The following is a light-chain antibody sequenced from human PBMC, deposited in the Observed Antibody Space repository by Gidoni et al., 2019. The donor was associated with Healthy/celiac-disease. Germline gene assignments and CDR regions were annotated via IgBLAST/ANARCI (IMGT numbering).Light chain of an antibody. CDR2: AAS. Sequence: DIQMPQSPSSLSASVGDRVTITCRASQSISSYLNWYQQKPGKAPKLLIYAASSLQSGVPSRFSGRGSGTDFTLTISSLQPEDFATYYCQQSYSTLLTFGGGTKVEIK. J-gene: IGKJ4*01. CDR3: QQSYSTLLT. CDR1: QSISSY. V-gene: IGKV1-39*01.